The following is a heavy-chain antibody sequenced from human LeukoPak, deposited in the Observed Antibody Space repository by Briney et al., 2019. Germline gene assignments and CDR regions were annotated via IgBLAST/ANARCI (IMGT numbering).Heavy chain of an antibody. V-gene: IGHV1-18*01. J-gene: IGHJ6*03. Sequence: ASVKVSCKASGYTFTKYGISWVRQAPGQGLGWMGYISAYNGHTQFAQKFQGRLTMTTDTSTSTAYMELRSLRSDDTAVYYCARQLLEWTGSYYSYYYMDVWGKRTTLTVSS. CDR2: ISAYNGHT. D-gene: IGHD3-3*01. CDR3: ARQLLEWTGSYYSYYYMDV. CDR1: GYTFTKYG.